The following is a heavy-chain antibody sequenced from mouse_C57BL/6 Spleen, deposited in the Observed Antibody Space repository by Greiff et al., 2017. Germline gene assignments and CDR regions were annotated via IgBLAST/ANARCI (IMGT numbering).Heavy chain of an antibody. J-gene: IGHJ4*01. CDR2: ISDGGSYT. V-gene: IGHV5-4*01. D-gene: IGHD4-1*01. CDR3: ARDGTSGAMDY. Sequence: EVQGVESGGGLVKPGGSLKLSCAASGFTFSSYAMSWVRQTPEKRLEWVATISDGGSYTYYPDNVKGRFTISRDNAKNNLYLQMSHLKSEDTAMYYCARDGTSGAMDYWGQGTSVTVSS. CDR1: GFTFSSYA.